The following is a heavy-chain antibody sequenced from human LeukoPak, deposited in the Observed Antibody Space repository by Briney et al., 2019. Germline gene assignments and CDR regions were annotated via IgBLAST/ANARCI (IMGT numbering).Heavy chain of an antibody. D-gene: IGHD6-6*01. CDR2: SSAYNGNT. J-gene: IGHJ6*02. CDR1: GYTFTSYG. V-gene: IGHV1-18*01. Sequence: ASVKVSCKASGYTFTSYGISWVRQAPGQGLEWMGRSSAYNGNTNYAQKLQGRVTMTTDTSTSTAYMELSSLRSEDTAVYYCARAGYSSSSGAPYYYYGMDVWGQGTTVTVSS. CDR3: ARAGYSSSSGAPYYYYGMDV.